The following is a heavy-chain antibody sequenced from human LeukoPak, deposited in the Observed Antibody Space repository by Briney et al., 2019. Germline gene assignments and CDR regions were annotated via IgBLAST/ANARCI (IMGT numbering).Heavy chain of an antibody. CDR3: VSFWSGYSTPPNWFDP. V-gene: IGHV4-59*08. CDR2: IFYTGST. CDR1: GGSISCYY. J-gene: IGHJ5*02. D-gene: IGHD3-3*01. Sequence: ASETLSLTCTVSGGSISCYYWSWVRQPPGKGLEWIGSIFYTGSTKYNPSLKSRVTISVDTSKNQFSLKLSSVTAADTAVYYGVSFWSGYSTPPNWFDPWGQGTLVTVSS.